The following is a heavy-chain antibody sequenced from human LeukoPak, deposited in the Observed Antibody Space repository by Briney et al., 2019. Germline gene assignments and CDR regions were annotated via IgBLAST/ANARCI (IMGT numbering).Heavy chain of an antibody. J-gene: IGHJ5*02. D-gene: IGHD3-10*01. V-gene: IGHV3-74*01. CDR2: INSDESST. CDR1: GFTFSSYW. CDR3: AREYYYGSGNYYFDP. Sequence: GESLRLSCAASGFTFSSYWMHWVRHAPGKGLVWVSRINSDESSTRYADSVKGRFTISRDNAKNTLYLQMNSLRPDDTAVYYCAREYYYGSGNYYFDPWGQGTLVTVSS.